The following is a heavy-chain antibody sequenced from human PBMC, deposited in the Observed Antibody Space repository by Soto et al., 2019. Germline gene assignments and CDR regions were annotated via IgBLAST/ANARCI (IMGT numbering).Heavy chain of an antibody. CDR3: ARQFYCSSTSCYIGIDY. D-gene: IGHD2-2*02. J-gene: IGHJ4*02. Sequence: PGGSLRLSCAASGFTFSNSAMSWVRQDPGKGLEWVSTVSDNGGATYYADSVKGRFTISRDNSKNTLQWSSLKASDTAMYYCARQFYCSSTSCYIGIDYWGQGTLVTVSS. CDR2: VSDNGGAT. CDR1: GFTFSNSA. V-gene: IGHV3-23*01.